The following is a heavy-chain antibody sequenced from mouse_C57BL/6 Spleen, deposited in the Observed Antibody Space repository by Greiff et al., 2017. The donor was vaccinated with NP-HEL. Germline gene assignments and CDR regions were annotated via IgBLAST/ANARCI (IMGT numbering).Heavy chain of an antibody. D-gene: IGHD2-3*01. J-gene: IGHJ3*01. V-gene: IGHV5-4*01. CDR1: GFTFSSYA. Sequence: DVQLVESGGGLVKPGGSLKLSCAASGFTFSSYAMSWVRQTPEKRLEWVATISDGGSYTYYPDNVKGRFTISRDNAKNNLYLQMSHLKSEDTAMYYCARDDGSRFAYWGQGTLVTVSA. CDR2: ISDGGSYT. CDR3: ARDDGSRFAY.